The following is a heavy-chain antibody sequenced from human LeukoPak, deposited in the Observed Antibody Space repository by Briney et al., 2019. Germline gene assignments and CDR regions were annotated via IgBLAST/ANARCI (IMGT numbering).Heavy chain of an antibody. CDR2: IYYSGGT. J-gene: IGHJ4*02. D-gene: IGHD1-26*01. Sequence: SETLSLTFTVSGGSISSSSYYWGWIRQPPGKGLEWLGSIYYSGGTYYNPSLKSRVTISVDTSKNQFSLKLSSVTAADTAVYYCARGDSGSCAFDYWGQGTLVTVSS. CDR1: GGSISSSSYY. CDR3: ARGDSGSCAFDY. V-gene: IGHV4-39*07.